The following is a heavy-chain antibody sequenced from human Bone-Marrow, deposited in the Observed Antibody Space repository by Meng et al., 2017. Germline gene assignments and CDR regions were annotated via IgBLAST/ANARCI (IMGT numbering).Heavy chain of an antibody. V-gene: IGHV3-11*01. CDR1: GFTFSDYY. J-gene: IGHJ4*02. Sequence: GESLKISCAASGFTFSDYYMSWIRQAPGKGLEWVSYISSSGSTIYYADSVKGRFTISRDNAKHSLYLQMNSLRAEDTAVYYCARDIASYSSGWYYFDYWGQGTLVTVSS. CDR3: ARDIASYSSGWYYFDY. CDR2: ISSSGSTI. D-gene: IGHD6-19*01.